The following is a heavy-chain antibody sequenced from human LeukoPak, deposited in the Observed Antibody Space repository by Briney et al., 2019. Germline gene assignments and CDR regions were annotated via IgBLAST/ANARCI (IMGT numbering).Heavy chain of an antibody. Sequence: PGGSLRLSCAASGFTVSSNYMSWVRQAPGKGLEWVANIKQDGSEKYYVDSVKGRFTISRDNAKNSLYLQMNSLRAEDTAVYYCAREWLTVTSVYFDYWGQGTLVTVSS. J-gene: IGHJ4*02. CDR3: AREWLTVTSVYFDY. D-gene: IGHD4-17*01. CDR1: GFTVSSNY. CDR2: IKQDGSEK. V-gene: IGHV3-7*01.